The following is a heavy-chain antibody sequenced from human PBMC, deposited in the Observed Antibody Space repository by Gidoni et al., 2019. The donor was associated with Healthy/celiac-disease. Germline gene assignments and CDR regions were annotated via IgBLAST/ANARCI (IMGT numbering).Heavy chain of an antibody. CDR3: ARDSTYGCGDCYSPTYYYYYVMDV. J-gene: IGHJ6*02. Sequence: QVQLQESGPGLVKPSETLSLTCTVSGGSISSSYWRWIRQPPGKGREWIGYIYYRGSTNYNPALKSRVPISVDTSKNQFSLKLSSVTAADTAVYYCARDSTYGCGDCYSPTYYYYYVMDVWGQGTTVTVSS. D-gene: IGHD2-21*02. V-gene: IGHV4-59*01. CDR1: GGSISSSY. CDR2: IYYRGST.